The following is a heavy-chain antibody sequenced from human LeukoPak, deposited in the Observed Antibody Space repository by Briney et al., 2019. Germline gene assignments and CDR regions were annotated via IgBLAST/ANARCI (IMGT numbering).Heavy chain of an antibody. V-gene: IGHV3-30*04. Sequence: GGSLRLSCAASGFTFNSYPMHWVPQAPGKGLEGVADISYDGSNKYYADSVKGRFTISRDNSKNTLYLQMDSLRAEDTAVYYCARDRVSSTTIYYYYMDVWGKGTTVTVSS. CDR1: GFTFNSYP. CDR2: ISYDGSNK. J-gene: IGHJ6*03. CDR3: ARDRVSSTTIYYYYMDV. D-gene: IGHD2-2*01.